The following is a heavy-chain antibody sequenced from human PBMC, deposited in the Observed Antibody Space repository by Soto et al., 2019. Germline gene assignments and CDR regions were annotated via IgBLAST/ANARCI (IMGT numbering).Heavy chain of an antibody. V-gene: IGHV1-69*06. Sequence: SVKVSCKASGGSFSSYAISWVRQAPGQGLEWMGGIIPIFGTANYAQKFQGRVTITADKSTSTAYMELSSLRSEDTAVYYCARAVGYSSSWYADWFDPWGQRTLVTVPS. D-gene: IGHD6-13*01. CDR1: GGSFSSYA. CDR2: IIPIFGTA. CDR3: ARAVGYSSSWYADWFDP. J-gene: IGHJ5*02.